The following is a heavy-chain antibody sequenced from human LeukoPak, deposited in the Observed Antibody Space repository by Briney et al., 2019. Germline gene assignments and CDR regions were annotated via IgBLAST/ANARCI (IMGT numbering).Heavy chain of an antibody. J-gene: IGHJ4*02. V-gene: IGHV4-39*06. CDR3: ARKREAIGH. Sequence: AEALFLTGTFSGGSISSSSHYWGWIRQPPGKGLEWIGSIYYGGSTYYNPSLKHRVTISVDKNKNQSALKLSSVTDAATAVYYCARKREAIGHWGQGTLVTVSS. CDR2: IYYGGST. CDR1: GGSISSSSHY.